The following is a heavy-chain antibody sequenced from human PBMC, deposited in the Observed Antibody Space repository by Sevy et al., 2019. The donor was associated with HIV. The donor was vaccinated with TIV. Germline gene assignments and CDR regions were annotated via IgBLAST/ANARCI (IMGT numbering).Heavy chain of an antibody. J-gene: IGHJ4*02. V-gene: IGHV3-9*01. Sequence: GGSLRLSCAASGFTFDEYALHWVRQAPGKGLEWVSGISWNSDSVHYADSVKGRFTISRDNPNNSLYLHMDRLRIADTALYYCAKAITGITSGSFDYWGQGALVTVSS. CDR1: GFTFDEYA. D-gene: IGHD1-7*01. CDR3: AKAITGITSGSFDY. CDR2: ISWNSDSV.